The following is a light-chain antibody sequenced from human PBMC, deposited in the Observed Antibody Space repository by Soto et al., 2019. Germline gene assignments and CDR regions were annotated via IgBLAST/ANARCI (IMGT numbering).Light chain of an antibody. CDR1: QSVSSY. V-gene: IGKV3-11*01. J-gene: IGKJ5*01. Sequence: EIVLTQYPAALSFSPGERATLSCRASQSVSSYLAWYQQKPGQAPRLLIYDASNRATGIPARFSGSGSGTDFTLTISSLEPEDFAVYYCQHRSNWPPITFGQGTRLEI. CDR2: DAS. CDR3: QHRSNWPPIT.